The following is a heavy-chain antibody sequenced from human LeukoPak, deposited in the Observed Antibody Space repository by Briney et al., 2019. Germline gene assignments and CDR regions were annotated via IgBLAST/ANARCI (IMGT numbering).Heavy chain of an antibody. V-gene: IGHV3-30*02. CDR2: IQYDGSNK. Sequence: GGSLRLSCAASGFTFSSYGMHWVRQAPGKGLEWVTFIQYDGSNKYYADSVKGRFTISRDNSKNTLYLQMNSLRAEDTAVYYCAKGYGLQLVNNWFDPWGQGTLVSVSS. J-gene: IGHJ5*02. CDR3: AKGYGLQLVNNWFDP. D-gene: IGHD6-13*01. CDR1: GFTFSSYG.